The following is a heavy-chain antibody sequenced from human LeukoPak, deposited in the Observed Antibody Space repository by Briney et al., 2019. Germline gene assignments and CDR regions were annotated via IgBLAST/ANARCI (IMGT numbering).Heavy chain of an antibody. CDR3: AKDDSSTLFDY. Sequence: PGGSLRLSCAASGFTFTNYAMSWVRQAPGKGLEWVSTISGGGGSTYSADSVMGRFTISRDSSKTTLYLQMNSLRAEDTAVYYCAKDDSSTLFDYWGQGTLVTVSS. V-gene: IGHV3-23*01. D-gene: IGHD6-13*01. CDR2: ISGGGGST. CDR1: GFTFTNYA. J-gene: IGHJ4*02.